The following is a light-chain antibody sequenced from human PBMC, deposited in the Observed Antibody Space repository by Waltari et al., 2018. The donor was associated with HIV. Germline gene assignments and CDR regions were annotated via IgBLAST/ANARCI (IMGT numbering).Light chain of an antibody. V-gene: IGLV1-51*01. CDR3: GTWDSSLSGVV. J-gene: IGLJ2*01. CDR2: DNN. CDR1: SSNIGKHF. Sequence: QSVLTQPPSVSAAPGQKVTISCSGTSSNIGKHFVYWYKQLPGAAPKPLIYDNNKRPSGIPDRFSGSKSGTSATLGITGLQTGDEADYYCGTWDSSLSGVVFGGGTKLTVL.